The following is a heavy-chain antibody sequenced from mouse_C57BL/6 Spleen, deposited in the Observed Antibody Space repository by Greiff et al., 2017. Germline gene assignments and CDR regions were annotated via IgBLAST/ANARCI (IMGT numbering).Heavy chain of an antibody. CDR1: GFSLTSYG. CDR2: IWSGGST. D-gene: IGHD1-1*01. J-gene: IGHJ4*01. V-gene: IGHV2-2*01. CDR3: ASIYYYGSSPPMDD. Sequence: QVQLQQSGPGLVQPSQSLSITCTVSGFSLTSYGVHWVRQSPGKGLEWLGVIWSGGSTDYNAAFISRLSISKDNSKSHVFFKMNSLQADDTAIYYCASIYYYGSSPPMDDWGKGTSVTVSS.